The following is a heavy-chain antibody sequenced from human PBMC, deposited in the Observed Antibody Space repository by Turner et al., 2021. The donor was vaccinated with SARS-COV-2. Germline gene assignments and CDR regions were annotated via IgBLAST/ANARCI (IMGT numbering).Heavy chain of an antibody. CDR2: ISSTGNTI. Sequence: SGGGSVQPGGSLRLSCVASGFTFKSYEMHWVRQAPGKGLEWISSISSTGNTIFYADSVRGRLTLSRDNANDSLSLQMDSLRAEDTAIYYCARATFDHWGLGTLITVSS. CDR1: GFTFKSYE. V-gene: IGHV3-48*03. J-gene: IGHJ4*02. CDR3: ARATFDH.